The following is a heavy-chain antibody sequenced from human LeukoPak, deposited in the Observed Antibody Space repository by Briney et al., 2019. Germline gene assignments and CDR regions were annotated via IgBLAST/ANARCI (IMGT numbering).Heavy chain of an antibody. CDR1: GFTFSSYA. J-gene: IGHJ4*02. CDR2: ISGSGGST. CDR3: AKSITMVRGVVIGAFFDY. D-gene: IGHD3-10*01. Sequence: GGSLRLSCAASGFTFSSYAMSWVRQAPGKGLEWVSAISGSGGSTYYADSVKGRFTISRDNSKNTLYLQMNSLRAEDTAVYYYAKSITMVRGVVIGAFFDYWGQGTLVTVSS. V-gene: IGHV3-23*01.